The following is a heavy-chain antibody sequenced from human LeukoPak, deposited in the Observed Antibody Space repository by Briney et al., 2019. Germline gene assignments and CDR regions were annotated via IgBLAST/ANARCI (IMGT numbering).Heavy chain of an antibody. J-gene: IGHJ4*02. D-gene: IGHD1-26*01. CDR3: ARDKPNSGSVSGY. CDR1: GFTFSSYS. Sequence: GGSLRLSCAASGFTFSSYSMNWARQAPGKGLEWVSSISSSSSYIYYADSVKGRFTISRDNAKNSLYLQMNSLRAEDTAVYYCARDKPNSGSVSGYWGQGTLVTVSS. V-gene: IGHV3-21*01. CDR2: ISSSSSYI.